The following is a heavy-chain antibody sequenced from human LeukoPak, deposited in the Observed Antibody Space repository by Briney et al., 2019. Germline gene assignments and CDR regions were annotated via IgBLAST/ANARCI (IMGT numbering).Heavy chain of an antibody. J-gene: IGHJ5*02. CDR1: GGSISSYY. V-gene: IGHV4-59*01. CDR3: ARDLGSNYDILTGYQRGGWFDP. D-gene: IGHD3-9*01. Sequence: SETLSLTCTVSGGSISSYYWSWIRQPPGKGLEWIGYIYYSGSTNYNPSLKSRVTISVDTSKNQFSLKLSSVTAADTAVYYCARDLGSNYDILTGYQRGGWFDPWGQGTLVTVSS. CDR2: IYYSGST.